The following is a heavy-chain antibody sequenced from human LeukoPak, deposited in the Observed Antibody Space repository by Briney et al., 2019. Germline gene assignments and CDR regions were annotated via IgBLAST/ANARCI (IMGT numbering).Heavy chain of an antibody. CDR1: GFTFSSYA. CDR3: AKDYGSGSYYPTTLDY. V-gene: IGHV3-23*01. D-gene: IGHD3-10*01. Sequence: PGGSLRLSCAASGFTFSSYAMSWVRQAPGKGLEWVSAISGSGGSTYYADSVKGRFTISRDNSKNTLYLQMNSLRAEDTAVYYCAKDYGSGSYYPTTLDYWGQGTLVTVSS. CDR2: ISGSGGST. J-gene: IGHJ4*02.